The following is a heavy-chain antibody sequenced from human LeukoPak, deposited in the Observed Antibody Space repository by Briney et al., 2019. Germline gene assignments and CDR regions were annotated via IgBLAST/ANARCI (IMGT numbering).Heavy chain of an antibody. Sequence: PGGSLRLSCAASGFTFSSYAMHWVRQAPGKGLEWVAVISYDGSNKYYADSVKGRFTISRDNSKNTLYLQMNGLRAEDTAVYYCAKDLSPWNGHQLDYWGQGTLVTVSS. CDR2: ISYDGSNK. J-gene: IGHJ4*02. D-gene: IGHD1-1*01. CDR1: GFTFSSYA. V-gene: IGHV3-30-3*01. CDR3: AKDLSPWNGHQLDY.